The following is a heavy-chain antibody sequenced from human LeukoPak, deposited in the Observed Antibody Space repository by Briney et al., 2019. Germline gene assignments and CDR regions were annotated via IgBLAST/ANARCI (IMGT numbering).Heavy chain of an antibody. D-gene: IGHD5-18*01. V-gene: IGHV4-34*01. J-gene: IGHJ6*03. CDR3: ARGYSGYSYGYGYYYYMDV. Sequence: SETLSLTCAVYGGSFSGYYWSWIRQPPGKGPEWIGEINHSGSTNYNPSLKSRVTISVVTSKNQFSLKLSSVTAADTAVYYCARGYSGYSYGYGYYYYMDVWGKGSTVTVSS. CDR1: GGSFSGYY. CDR2: INHSGST.